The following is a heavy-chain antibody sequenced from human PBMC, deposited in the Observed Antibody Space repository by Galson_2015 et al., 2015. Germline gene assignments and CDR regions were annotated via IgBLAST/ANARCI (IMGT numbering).Heavy chain of an antibody. V-gene: IGHV4-59*01. D-gene: IGHD3-10*01. J-gene: IGHJ6*02. CDR3: ARVSSDGSRSSFCGVDI. CDR1: VDSISTNF. CDR2: INYSGYT. Sequence: SETLSLTCIVSVDSISTNFWTWIRQAPGKGLEFIGYINYSGYTDYNPSLKSRITISVDTSRNQFTLNLRSVTAADTAVYFCARVSSDGSRSSFCGVDIWGQGTTVTVSS.